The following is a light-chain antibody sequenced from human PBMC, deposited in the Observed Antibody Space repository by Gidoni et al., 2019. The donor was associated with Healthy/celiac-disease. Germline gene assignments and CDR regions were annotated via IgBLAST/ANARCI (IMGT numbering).Light chain of an antibody. J-gene: IGKJ1*01. Sequence: EIVLTQSPGTLSLSPGEGATLSCRASQSVSSSDLAWSQQKPGQAPRLLNYGASSRATGIPDRFSGSGSGTDFTLTISRLEPEDFAVYYCQQYGSSQWTFGQGTTVDIK. CDR1: QSVSSSD. CDR2: GAS. CDR3: QQYGSSQWT. V-gene: IGKV3-20*01.